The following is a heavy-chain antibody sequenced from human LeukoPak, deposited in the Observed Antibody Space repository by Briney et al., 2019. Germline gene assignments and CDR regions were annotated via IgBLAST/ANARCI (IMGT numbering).Heavy chain of an antibody. D-gene: IGHD2-15*01. CDR2: IHNSGIT. CDR1: GGSISSHF. Sequence: SETLSLTCTVSGGSISSHFWSWIRQPPGKGLEWIGYIHNSGITNYNSSLKSRVTMSVDTSKNQFSLMLRSVTAADTAVYYCARDTPVNWSDPWGQGTLVTVSS. V-gene: IGHV4-59*11. CDR3: ARDTPVNWSDP. J-gene: IGHJ5*02.